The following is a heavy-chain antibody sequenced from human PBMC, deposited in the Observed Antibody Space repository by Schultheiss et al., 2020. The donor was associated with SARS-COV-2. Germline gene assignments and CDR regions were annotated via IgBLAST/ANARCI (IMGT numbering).Heavy chain of an antibody. Sequence: GGSLRLSCAASGFTFSSYSMNWVRQAPGKGLEWVSSISSSSSYIYYADSVKGRFTISRDNAKNSLYLQMNSLRAEDTAVYYCATTGGYCSGGSCYSGAEYFQHWGQGTLVTVSS. CDR3: ATTGGYCSGGSCYSGAEYFQH. V-gene: IGHV3-21*01. D-gene: IGHD2-15*01. J-gene: IGHJ1*01. CDR2: ISSSSSYI. CDR1: GFTFSSYS.